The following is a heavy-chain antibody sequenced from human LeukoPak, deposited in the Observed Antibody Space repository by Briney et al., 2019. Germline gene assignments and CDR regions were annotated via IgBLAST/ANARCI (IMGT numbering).Heavy chain of an antibody. CDR3: VDIIAAAGPIDY. Sequence: SETLSLTCTVSGGSISSSSYYWGWIRQPPGKGLEWIGSIYYSGSTYYNPSLKSRVTISVDTSKNQLSLKLSSVTAADTAVYYCVDIIAAAGPIDYWGQGTLVTVSS. CDR2: IYYSGST. V-gene: IGHV4-39*01. CDR1: GGSISSSSYY. J-gene: IGHJ4*02. D-gene: IGHD6-13*01.